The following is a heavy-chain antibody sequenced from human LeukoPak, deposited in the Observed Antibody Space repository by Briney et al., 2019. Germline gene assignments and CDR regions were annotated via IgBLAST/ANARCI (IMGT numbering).Heavy chain of an antibody. CDR3: ARRTRPFFNTSGDAYYYYYMDV. V-gene: IGHV4-59*02. J-gene: IGHJ6*03. CDR2: ISYSGST. Sequence: PSETLSLTCTVSGGSGSSDSWSWIRQPPGQGLEWIGYISYSGSTSYNPSLKSRVTISVDPSKSQLSLKLRSVTAADTAVYYCARRTRPFFNTSGDAYYYYYMDVWGKGTTVIVS. CDR1: GGSGSSDS. D-gene: IGHD2-21*02.